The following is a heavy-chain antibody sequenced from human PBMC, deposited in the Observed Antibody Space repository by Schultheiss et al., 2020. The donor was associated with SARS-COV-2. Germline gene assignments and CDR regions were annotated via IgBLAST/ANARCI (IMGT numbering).Heavy chain of an antibody. CDR3: AREGYTSGRCGNFDK. CDR2: ISYDGQNK. V-gene: IGHV3-30*03. Sequence: GESLKISCAASGFTFRTYGMHWVRQAPGKGLEWVAVISYDGQNKYYADSVKGRFTISRDSSRSTVDLQMDSLREEDTAIYYCAREGYTSGRCGNFDKWGPGTLVTVSS. J-gene: IGHJ4*02. CDR1: GFTFRTYG. D-gene: IGHD2-15*01.